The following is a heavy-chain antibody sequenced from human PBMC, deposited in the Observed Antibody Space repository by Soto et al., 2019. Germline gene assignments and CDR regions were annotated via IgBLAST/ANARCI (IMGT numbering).Heavy chain of an antibody. CDR3: AREPPGVMLYNRAPFDY. CDR2: ISSSSSYI. CDR1: GFTFSSYS. V-gene: IGHV3-21*01. J-gene: IGHJ4*02. Sequence: PGGSLRLSCAASGFTFSSYSMNWVRQAPGKGLEWVSSISSSSSYIYYADSVKGRFTISRDNAKNSLYLQMNSLRAEDTAVYYCAREPPGVMLYNRAPFDYWGQGTLVTVSS. D-gene: IGHD2-8*01.